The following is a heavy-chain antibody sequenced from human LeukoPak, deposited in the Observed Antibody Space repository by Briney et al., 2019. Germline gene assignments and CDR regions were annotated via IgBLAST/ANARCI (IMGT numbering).Heavy chain of an antibody. J-gene: IGHJ4*02. V-gene: IGHV3-23*01. Sequence: QTGGSLRLSCAASGFTFSSYAMSWVRQAPGKGLEWVSAISGSGGSTYYADSVKGRFTISRDNSKNTLYLQMNSLRAEDTAVYYCAKGYGYSYGLDYFDYWGQGTLVTVSS. CDR1: GFTFSSYA. CDR2: ISGSGGST. CDR3: AKGYGYSYGLDYFDY. D-gene: IGHD5-18*01.